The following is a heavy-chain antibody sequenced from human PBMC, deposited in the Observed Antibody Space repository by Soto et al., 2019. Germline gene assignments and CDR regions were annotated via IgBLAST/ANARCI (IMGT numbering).Heavy chain of an antibody. CDR1: GFTFDDYG. V-gene: IGHV3-20*04. D-gene: IGHD3-16*01. J-gene: IGHJ4*02. CDR3: ARDYVWGTYWGPFDY. CDR2: INWNGGST. Sequence: EVQLVESGGGVVRPGGSLRLSCAASGFTFDDYGMSWVRQAPGKGLEWVSGINWNGGSTGYADYVKGRFTISRDNAKNSLYLQMNSLRAEDTDLYYCARDYVWGTYWGPFDYWGQGTLVTVSS.